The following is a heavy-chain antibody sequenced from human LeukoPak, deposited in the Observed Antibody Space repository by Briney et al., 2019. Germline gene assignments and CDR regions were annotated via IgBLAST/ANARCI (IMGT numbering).Heavy chain of an antibody. Sequence: GASVKVSCKASGYTFTSYDINWVRQATGQGLEWMGWMNPNSGNTGYAQKFQGRVTMTRNTSISTAYMELSSLRSEDTAVYYCARGVRITISGVDRGMDVWGQGTTVTVSS. CDR3: ARGVRITISGVDRGMDV. J-gene: IGHJ6*02. CDR2: MNPNSGNT. D-gene: IGHD3-3*01. CDR1: GYTFTSYD. V-gene: IGHV1-8*01.